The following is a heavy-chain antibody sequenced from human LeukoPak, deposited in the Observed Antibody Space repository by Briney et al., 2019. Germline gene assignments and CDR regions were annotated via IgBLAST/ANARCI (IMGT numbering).Heavy chain of an antibody. Sequence: GESLKISCKGSGYSFTSNWIGWVRQMPGKGLEWMGIIYPGDSDTRYSPSFQGQVTISADKSISTAYLQWSSLKASDTAMYYCARVTGSSWGESGFDPWGQGTLVTVSS. CDR1: GYSFTSNW. D-gene: IGHD6-13*01. J-gene: IGHJ5*02. CDR3: ARVTGSSWGESGFDP. V-gene: IGHV5-51*01. CDR2: IYPGDSDT.